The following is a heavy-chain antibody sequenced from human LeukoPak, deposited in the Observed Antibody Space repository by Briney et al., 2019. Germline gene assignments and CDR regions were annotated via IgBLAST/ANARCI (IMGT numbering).Heavy chain of an antibody. CDR3: TRGAPVGSSREFDY. CDR1: GDSVSSNSVA. Sequence: KTSQTLSLTCDISGDSVSSNSVAWNWIRQSPLRGLEWLGRTYYRSKWYNDYAVSVKSRITINPDTSKNQFSLQLNSVTPEDTAVYYCTRGAPVGSSREFDYWGQGTLVTVSS. CDR2: TYYRSKWYN. D-gene: IGHD5-24*01. V-gene: IGHV6-1*01. J-gene: IGHJ4*02.